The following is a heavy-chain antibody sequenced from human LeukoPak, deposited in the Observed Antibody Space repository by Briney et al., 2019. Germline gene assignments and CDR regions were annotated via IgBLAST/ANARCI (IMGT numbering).Heavy chain of an antibody. V-gene: IGHV1-3*01. CDR1: GYTFTSYA. J-gene: IGHJ4*02. Sequence: ASVKVSCKASGYTFTSYAMHWVRQAPGQRLEWMGWINAGNGNTKYSQKFQGRVTITRDTSASTVYMELSSLRSEDTAVYYCARGSRIVGATCDYWGQGTLVTVSS. CDR2: INAGNGNT. D-gene: IGHD1-26*01. CDR3: ARGSRIVGATCDY.